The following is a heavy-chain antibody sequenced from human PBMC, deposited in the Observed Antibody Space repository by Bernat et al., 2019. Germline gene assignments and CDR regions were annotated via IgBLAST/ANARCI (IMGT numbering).Heavy chain of an antibody. D-gene: IGHD3-10*01. Sequence: QLQLQESDPGLVKPSETLSLTCIVSGGSISSGRYNWGWIRQPPGKGLEWIASIYYSGTTYYNPSLKSRVTIHVDTFKNRFSLKLSSVTAADTAVYYCARQDGSGSFSENFFDSWGQGTLVTVSA. V-gene: IGHV4-39*01. CDR2: IYYSGTT. CDR3: ARQDGSGSFSENFFDS. J-gene: IGHJ4*02. CDR1: GGSISSGRYN.